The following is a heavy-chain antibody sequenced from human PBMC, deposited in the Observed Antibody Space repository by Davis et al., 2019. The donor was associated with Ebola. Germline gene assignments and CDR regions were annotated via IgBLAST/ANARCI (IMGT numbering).Heavy chain of an antibody. CDR1: GFTFDDYA. CDR3: AKERPLSGYSYRYYFDY. CDR2: ISGSGFYI. J-gene: IGHJ4*02. Sequence: GESLKISCAASGFTFDDYAMHWVRQAPGKGLEWVSSISGSGFYIYYVDSVKGRFTISRDNARNSLYLQMNSLRAEDTAVYYCAKERPLSGYSYRYYFDYWGQGTLVTVSS. V-gene: IGHV3-21*01. D-gene: IGHD5-18*01.